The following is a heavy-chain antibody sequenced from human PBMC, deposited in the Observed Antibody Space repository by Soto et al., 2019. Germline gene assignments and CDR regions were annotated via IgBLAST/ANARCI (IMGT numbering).Heavy chain of an antibody. CDR1: GFTFSSYW. CDR3: AREGWILTGYYTSNDAFDI. Sequence: GGSLRLSCAASGFTFSSYWMSWVRRAPGKGLEWVANIKQDGSEKYYVDSVKGRFTISRDNAKNSLYLQMNSLRAEDTAVYYCAREGWILTGYYTSNDAFDIWGQGTMVTVSS. CDR2: IKQDGSEK. D-gene: IGHD3-9*01. J-gene: IGHJ3*02. V-gene: IGHV3-7*01.